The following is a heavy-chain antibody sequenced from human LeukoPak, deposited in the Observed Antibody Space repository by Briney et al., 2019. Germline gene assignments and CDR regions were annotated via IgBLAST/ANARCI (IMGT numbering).Heavy chain of an antibody. CDR2: MNPNSGNT. CDR3: ARGRFLEWSSSYYYYYGMDV. CDR1: GYTFTSYD. Sequence: ASVKVSCKASGYTFTSYDINWVRQATGQGLEWMGWMNPNSGNTGYAQKFQGRVTMTRNTSISTAYMELSSLRSEDTAVYYCARGRFLEWSSSYYYYYGMDVWGQGTTVTVSS. D-gene: IGHD3-3*01. V-gene: IGHV1-8*01. J-gene: IGHJ6*02.